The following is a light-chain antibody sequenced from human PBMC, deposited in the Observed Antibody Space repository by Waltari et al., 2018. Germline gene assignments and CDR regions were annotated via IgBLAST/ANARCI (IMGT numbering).Light chain of an antibody. V-gene: IGKV1-5*03. CDR3: QQYNSYPYS. CDR1: QSISSW. CDR2: KAS. Sequence: DIQMTQSPSTLSASVGDRVTITCRASQSISSWLAWYQQKPGKAPRLLIYKASSLESGVPSRFSGSGSGTEFTLTISSLQPDDFATYYCQQYNSYPYSFGQGTKLEIK. J-gene: IGKJ2*03.